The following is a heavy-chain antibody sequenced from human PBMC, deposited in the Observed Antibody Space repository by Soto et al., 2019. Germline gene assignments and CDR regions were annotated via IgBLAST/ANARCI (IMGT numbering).Heavy chain of an antibody. V-gene: IGHV4-38-2*01. J-gene: IGHJ5*02. CDR2: IYHSGTT. CDR3: ARSLYSSSWYAGS. Sequence: SETLSLTCSVSGYSISSGHYWGWIRQPPGKGLEWIGSIYHSGTTYYNPSLKSRVTISLDTSKNQVSLKLNSGTAADTAVYFCARSLYSSSWYAGSWGQGTPVTVSS. CDR1: GYSISSGHY. D-gene: IGHD6-13*01.